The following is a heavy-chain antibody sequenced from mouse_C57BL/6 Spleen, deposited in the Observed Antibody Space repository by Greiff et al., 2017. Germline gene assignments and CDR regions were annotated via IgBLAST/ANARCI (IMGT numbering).Heavy chain of an antibody. Sequence: QVQLQQPGAELVKPGASVKMSCKASGYTFTSYWITWVKQRPGQGLEWIGDIYPGSGSTNYNEKFKSKATLTVDTSSSTAYMQLSSLTSEDSAVYYCAREGRTTVVAREFAYWGQGTLVTVSA. CDR2: IYPGSGST. J-gene: IGHJ3*01. V-gene: IGHV1-55*01. D-gene: IGHD1-1*01. CDR3: AREGRTTVVAREFAY. CDR1: GYTFTSYW.